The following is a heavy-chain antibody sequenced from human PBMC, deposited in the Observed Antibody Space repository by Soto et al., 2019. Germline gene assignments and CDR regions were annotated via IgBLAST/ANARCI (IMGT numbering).Heavy chain of an antibody. Sequence: GGTLRLSCAASGFTFSSYCMHWVRQAPGKGLEWVAVIWYDGSNKYYADSVKGRFTISRDNSKNTLYLQMNSLRAEDTAVYYCARGGGWLQLRYYYYGMDVWGQGTTVTVSS. CDR1: GFTFSSYC. V-gene: IGHV3-33*01. D-gene: IGHD5-12*01. CDR3: ARGGGWLQLRYYYYGMDV. J-gene: IGHJ6*02. CDR2: IWYDGSNK.